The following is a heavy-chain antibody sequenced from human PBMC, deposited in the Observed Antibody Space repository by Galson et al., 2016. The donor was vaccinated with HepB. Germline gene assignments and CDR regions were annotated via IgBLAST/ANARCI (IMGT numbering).Heavy chain of an antibody. D-gene: IGHD6-19*01. CDR3: ARGSGWLLDR. Sequence: LVKPTQTLTLTRTFSGFSLSTTAVGVGWIRQAPGKAPEWLAFIYWDDNEYYSPSLQSRLTITKDTSKNQVVLTMTNVDPVDTGTYYCARGSGWLLDRWGQGTLVTVSS. V-gene: IGHV2-5*02. J-gene: IGHJ5*02. CDR1: GFSLSTTAVG. CDR2: IYWDDNE.